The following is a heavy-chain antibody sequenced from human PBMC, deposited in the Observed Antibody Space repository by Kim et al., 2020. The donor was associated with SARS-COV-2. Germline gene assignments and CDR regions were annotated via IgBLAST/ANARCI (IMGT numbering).Heavy chain of an antibody. V-gene: IGHV4-59*13. Sequence: SETLSLTCTVSGGSISSYYWSWIRQPPGKGLEWIGYIYYSGSTNYNPSLKSRVTISVDTSKNQFSLKLSSVTAADTAVYYCARGVAAPRHYGMDVWGQGTTVTVSS. D-gene: IGHD6-13*01. CDR3: ARGVAAPRHYGMDV. CDR1: GGSISSYY. CDR2: IYYSGST. J-gene: IGHJ6*02.